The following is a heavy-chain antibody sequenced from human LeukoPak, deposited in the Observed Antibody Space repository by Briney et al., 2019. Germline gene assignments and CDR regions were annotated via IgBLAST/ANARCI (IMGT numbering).Heavy chain of an antibody. D-gene: IGHD3-10*01. CDR1: DNSISSFY. V-gene: IGHV4-59*08. CDR3: APHRFGEPHFEY. CDR2: VYKTGHT. J-gene: IGHJ4*02. Sequence: SETLTLTCTVSDNSISSFYWSWIRQPPGKGLEWIGFVYKTGHTNYNPSLKSRVAISLDGSKSQVSLRLTSVTAADTAVYYCAPHRFGEPHFEYWGRGTLVSVSS.